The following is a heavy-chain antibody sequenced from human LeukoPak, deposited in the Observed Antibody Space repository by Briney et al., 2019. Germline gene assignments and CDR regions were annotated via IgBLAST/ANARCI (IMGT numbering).Heavy chain of an antibody. J-gene: IGHJ5*02. CDR2: IYHSGST. CDR1: GYSISSGYY. D-gene: IGHD5-12*01. V-gene: IGHV4-38-2*02. Sequence: SETLSLTCTVSGYSISSGYYWGWIRQPPGKGLEWIGSIYHSGSTYYNPSLKSRVTISVDTSKNQFSLKLSSVTAADTAVYYCARGGYSGYDFDPWGQGTLVTVSS. CDR3: ARGGYSGYDFDP.